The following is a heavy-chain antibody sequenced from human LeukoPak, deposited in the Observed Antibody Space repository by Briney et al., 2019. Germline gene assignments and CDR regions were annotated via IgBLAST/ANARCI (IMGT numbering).Heavy chain of an antibody. CDR1: GFTFSSYS. CDR2: ISSSSSYI. D-gene: IGHD3-10*01. J-gene: IGHJ6*02. V-gene: IGHV3-21*01. CDR3: ARDNPMVRGPAYGMDV. Sequence: PGGSLRLSCAASGFTFSSYSMNWVRQAPGKGLEWVSSISSSSSYIYYADSVKGRFTISRDNAKNSLYLQMNSLRAEDTAVYYCARDNPMVRGPAYGMDVWGQGTTVTVSS.